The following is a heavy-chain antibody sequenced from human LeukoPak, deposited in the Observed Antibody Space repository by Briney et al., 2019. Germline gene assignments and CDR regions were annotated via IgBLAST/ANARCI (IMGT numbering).Heavy chain of an antibody. V-gene: IGHV1-18*01. CDR1: GYTFTSYG. D-gene: IGHD2-2*02. J-gene: IGHJ4*02. CDR3: ARAGVTGYCSSTSCYKGEFDY. Sequence: ASVKVSCKASGYTFTSYGISWVRQAPGQGLEWMGWISAYNGNTNYAQMLQGRVTMTTDTSTSTAYMELRSLRSDDTAVYYCARAGVTGYCSSTSCYKGEFDYWGQGTLVTVSS. CDR2: ISAYNGNT.